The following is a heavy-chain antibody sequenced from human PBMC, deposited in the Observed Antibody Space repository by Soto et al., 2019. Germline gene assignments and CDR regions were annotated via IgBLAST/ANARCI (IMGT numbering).Heavy chain of an antibody. CDR3: ARDQTYDFWSGYYTDAFDI. J-gene: IGHJ3*02. CDR2: ISYDGSKK. Sequence: GGSLRLSCAASGFTFSIYSMNWVRKAPGKGLEWVAVISYDGSKKYYADSVKGRFTISRDISKNTLYLQMNSLRAEDTAVYYCARDQTYDFWSGYYTDAFDIWGQGTMVTVSS. CDR1: GFTFSIYS. D-gene: IGHD3-3*01. V-gene: IGHV3-30*03.